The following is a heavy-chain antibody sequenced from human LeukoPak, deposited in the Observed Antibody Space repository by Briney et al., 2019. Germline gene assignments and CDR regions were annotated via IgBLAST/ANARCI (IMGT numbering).Heavy chain of an antibody. Sequence: GRSLRLSCAASGFTFSNYAMHWVRLAPGKGLEWVAVISYDGSNKYYADSVKGRFTISRDNSKNTLYLQMNSLRAEDTAVYYCAKDLGLFYYYYYMDVWGKGTTVTVSS. D-gene: IGHD2-21*01. CDR1: GFTFSNYA. CDR3: AKDLGLFYYYYYMDV. J-gene: IGHJ6*03. CDR2: ISYDGSNK. V-gene: IGHV3-30*04.